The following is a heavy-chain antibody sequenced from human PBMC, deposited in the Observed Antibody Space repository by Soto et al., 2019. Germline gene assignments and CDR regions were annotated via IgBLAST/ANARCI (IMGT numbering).Heavy chain of an antibody. CDR3: VDDTSGYYYGVFES. CDR1: GSSISSGYY. J-gene: IGHJ4*02. CDR2: IYHTAST. V-gene: IGHV4-38-2*02. Sequence: PSETLSLTCTVSGSSISSGYYWGWIRQPPGKGLEWIGSIYHTASTYYNPSLRSRVFISVDSSKNQFSLKLSSVTAADTAVYYCVDDTSGYYYGVFESWGQGTLVTVSS. D-gene: IGHD3-22*01.